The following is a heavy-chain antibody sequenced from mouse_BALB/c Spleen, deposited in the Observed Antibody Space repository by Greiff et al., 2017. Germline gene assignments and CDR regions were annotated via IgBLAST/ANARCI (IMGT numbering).Heavy chain of an antibody. Sequence: EVKLMESGPGLVKPSQSLSLTCTVTGYSITSDYAWNWIRQFPGNKLEWMGYISYSGSTSYNPSLKSRISITRDTSKNQFFLQLNSVTTEDTATYYCARRGAFAWFAYWGQGTLVTVSA. CDR2: ISYSGST. CDR1: GYSITSDYA. J-gene: IGHJ3*01. CDR3: ARRGAFAWFAY. V-gene: IGHV3-2*02.